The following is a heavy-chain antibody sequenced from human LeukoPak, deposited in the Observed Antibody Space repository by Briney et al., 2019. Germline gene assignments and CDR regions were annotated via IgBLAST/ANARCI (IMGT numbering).Heavy chain of an antibody. CDR3: ARKGSSWTSWFDP. Sequence: ASVKVSCKASGYTFTSYDINWVRQATGQGLEWMGWMNPNSGNTGYAQKFQGRVTMTRNTSISTAYMELSSLRSDDTAVYYCARKGSSWTSWFDPWGQGTLVTVSS. CDR2: MNPNSGNT. D-gene: IGHD6-13*01. V-gene: IGHV1-8*01. CDR1: GYTFTSYD. J-gene: IGHJ5*02.